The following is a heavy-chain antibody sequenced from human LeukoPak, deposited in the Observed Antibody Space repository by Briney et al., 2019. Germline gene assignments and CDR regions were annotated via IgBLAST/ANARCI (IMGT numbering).Heavy chain of an antibody. CDR3: ARDHVSDAFDI. V-gene: IGHV4-59*01. CDR2: IYYSGST. CDR1: GGSISSYY. D-gene: IGHD2-8*01. Sequence: KSSETLSLTCTVSGGSISSYYWSWIRQPPGKGLEWIGYIYYSGSTNYNPSLKSRVTISVDTSKNQFSLKLSSVTAADTAVYYCARDHVSDAFDIWGQGTMVTVSS. J-gene: IGHJ3*02.